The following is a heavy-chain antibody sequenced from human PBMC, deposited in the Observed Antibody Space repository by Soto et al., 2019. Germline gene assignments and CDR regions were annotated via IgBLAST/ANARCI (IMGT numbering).Heavy chain of an antibody. V-gene: IGHV3-74*01. CDR2: INSDGAST. J-gene: IGHJ6*03. D-gene: IGHD5-18*01. CDR3: AKDTAMVYYYYYMDV. CDR1: GFNFGASW. Sequence: GGSLSLSCAASGFNFGASWMAWVRQAPGKGLEWVSRINSDGASTSYADSVKGRFTISRDNAKNTLYLQMNSLRAEDTAVYYCAKDTAMVYYYYYMDVWGKGTTVTVSS.